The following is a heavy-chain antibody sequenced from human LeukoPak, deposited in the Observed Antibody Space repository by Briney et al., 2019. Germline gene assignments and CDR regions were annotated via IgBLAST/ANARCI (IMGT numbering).Heavy chain of an antibody. CDR1: GFTFSSYS. D-gene: IGHD3-16*01. CDR3: ARASFGDY. CDR2: ISSSSGSYI. Sequence: PGGSLRLSCAASGFTFSSYSMNWVRQAPGKGLEWVSSISSSSGSYIYYADSVKGRFTISRDNAKNSLYLQMNSLRAEDTAVYYCARASFGDYWGQGTLVTVSS. J-gene: IGHJ4*02. V-gene: IGHV3-21*01.